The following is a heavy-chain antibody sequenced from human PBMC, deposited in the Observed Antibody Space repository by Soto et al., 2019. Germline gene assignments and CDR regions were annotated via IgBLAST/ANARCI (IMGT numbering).Heavy chain of an antibody. D-gene: IGHD3-22*01. CDR1: GGSISSYY. CDR2: IYYSGST. Sequence: PSETLSLTCTVSGGSISSYYWSWIRQPPGKGLECIGYIYYSGSTNYNPSLKSRVTISVDTSKNQFSLKVSSVTAADTAVYYCARVHYDNSGYFPDYFDYWGQGTLVTVSS. J-gene: IGHJ4*02. V-gene: IGHV4-59*01. CDR3: ARVHYDNSGYFPDYFDY.